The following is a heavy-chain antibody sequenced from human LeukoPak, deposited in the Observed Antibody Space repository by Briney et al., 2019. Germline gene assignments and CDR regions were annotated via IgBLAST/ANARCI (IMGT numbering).Heavy chain of an antibody. CDR3: AKTRSGTYYGDSFDI. Sequence: KTSDTLSLTCAVSGYSITRSDWWAWIRQPPGKGLEWLGNIYYSGRVYHNPSLQTRVTMSVDSSKNQFSLRLGSVTAVDTAVYFFAKTRSGTYYGDSFDIWGQGILVTVSS. CDR1: GYSITRSDW. CDR2: IYYSGRV. D-gene: IGHD1-26*01. J-gene: IGHJ3*02. V-gene: IGHV4-28*05.